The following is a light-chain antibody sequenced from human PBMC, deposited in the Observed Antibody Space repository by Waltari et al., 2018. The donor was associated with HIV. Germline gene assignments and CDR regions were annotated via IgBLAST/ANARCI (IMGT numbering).Light chain of an antibody. V-gene: IGKV1-5*03. Sequence: DIQMTQSPSTLSTSVGDRLTITCRASQSIDTWFAWYQQKSGKAPTLLVYKASSLESGVPSRFSGSGSGTEFTLTISSLQPDDIATYYCQHYNTSSPWTFGQGTRVDI. CDR1: QSIDTW. CDR2: KAS. J-gene: IGKJ1*01. CDR3: QHYNTSSPWT.